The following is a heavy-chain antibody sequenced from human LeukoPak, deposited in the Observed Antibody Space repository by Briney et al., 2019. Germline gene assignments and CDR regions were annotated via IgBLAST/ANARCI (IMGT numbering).Heavy chain of an antibody. CDR2: VTGTGGNT. V-gene: IGHV3-23*01. D-gene: IGHD3-10*01. CDR1: GFTFDGYA. CDR3: AKVHGSGSYRFDF. J-gene: IGHJ4*02. Sequence: GGSLRLSCEGSGFTFDGYAMSWVRESPGKGLEGVSAVTGTGGNTYHADSVKDRFTISRDNSKNTVYLQMNSLRAEDTAIYSCAKVHGSGSYRFDFWGQGTLVTVSS.